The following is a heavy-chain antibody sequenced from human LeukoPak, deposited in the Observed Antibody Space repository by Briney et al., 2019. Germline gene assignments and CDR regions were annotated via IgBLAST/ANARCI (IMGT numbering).Heavy chain of an antibody. V-gene: IGHV3-30*02. CDR2: IWYDGSNK. Sequence: GGSLRLSCAASGFTFSSYGMHWVRQAPGKGLEWVAVIWYDGSNKYYADSVKGRFTISRDNSKNTLYLQMNSLRAEDTAVYYCAKATVLAYYGMDVWGQGTTVTVSS. CDR1: GFTFSSYG. J-gene: IGHJ6*02. D-gene: IGHD4-11*01. CDR3: AKATVLAYYGMDV.